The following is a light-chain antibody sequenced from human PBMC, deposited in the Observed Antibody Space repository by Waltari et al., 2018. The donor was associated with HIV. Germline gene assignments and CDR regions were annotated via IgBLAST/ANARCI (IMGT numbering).Light chain of an antibody. CDR2: DTS. CDR1: TGVVTSGHY. CDR3: AAWDDSLSGLV. J-gene: IGLJ3*02. V-gene: IGLV7-46*01. Sequence: QAVVTQEPSLTVSPGGTVTLTCGSSTGVVTSGHYPYWFQQKPGQAPRTLVYDTSNKQSWTPARFSGSLLGGKAALTLSGAQPEDEADYYCAAWDDSLSGLVFGGGTKLTVL.